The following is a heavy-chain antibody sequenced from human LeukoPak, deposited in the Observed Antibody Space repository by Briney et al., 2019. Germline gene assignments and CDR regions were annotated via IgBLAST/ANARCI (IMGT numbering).Heavy chain of an antibody. Sequence: ASVKVSCKASGYTFTSYGISWVRQAPGQGLEGMGWISAYNGNTNYAQTLQGRVTMTTDTSTSTAYMELRSLRSDDTAVYYCARAIHFDWLLYPWFDYWGQGTLVTVSS. J-gene: IGHJ4*02. CDR3: ARAIHFDWLLYPWFDY. V-gene: IGHV1-18*04. CDR2: ISAYNGNT. CDR1: GYTFTSYG. D-gene: IGHD3-9*01.